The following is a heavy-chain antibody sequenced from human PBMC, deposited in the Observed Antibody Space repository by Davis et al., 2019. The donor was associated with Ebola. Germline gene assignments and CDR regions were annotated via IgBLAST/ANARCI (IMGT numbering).Heavy chain of an antibody. CDR1: GFTFRDNW. CDR2: INRDGTTK. J-gene: IGHJ4*02. CDR3: VRFFFDL. Sequence: HTGGSLRLSCSVSGFTFRDNWMSWVRQVPGKGLVWVSTINRDGTTKTYADSVKGRFSVSRDNAKNSLYLQMNNLRAEDTATYYCVRFFFDLWGQGALVTVSS. V-gene: IGHV3-74*03.